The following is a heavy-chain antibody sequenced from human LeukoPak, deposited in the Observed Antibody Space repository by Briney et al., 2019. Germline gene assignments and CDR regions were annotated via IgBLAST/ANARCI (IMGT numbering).Heavy chain of an antibody. V-gene: IGHV3-21*01. CDR1: GFTFSSYS. Sequence: GGSLRLSCAASGFTFSSYSMNWVRQAPGKGLEWVSSISSSSSYIYYADSVKGRFTISRDNAKNSLYLQMNSLRAEDTAVYYCARDWFFGVVIIPVSDYWGQGTLVTVSS. J-gene: IGHJ4*02. D-gene: IGHD3-3*01. CDR2: ISSSSSYI. CDR3: ARDWFFGVVIIPVSDY.